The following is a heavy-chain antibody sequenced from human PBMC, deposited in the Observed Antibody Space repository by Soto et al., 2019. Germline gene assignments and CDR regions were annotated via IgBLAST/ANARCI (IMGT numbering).Heavy chain of an antibody. Sequence: DVHLVESGGGLVQPGRSLRLSCGASGFSFDDYAMHWVRQAPGKGLAWVASIGWNSVNRDYADSVKGRFTISRDNAKNSLYLPMNSLRAEDTALYYCAKDVSGWSAGESPFPVDHWGQGTPVTVSS. J-gene: IGHJ4*02. V-gene: IGHV3-9*01. CDR2: IGWNSVNR. CDR1: GFSFDDYA. D-gene: IGHD3-10*01. CDR3: AKDVSGWSAGESPFPVDH.